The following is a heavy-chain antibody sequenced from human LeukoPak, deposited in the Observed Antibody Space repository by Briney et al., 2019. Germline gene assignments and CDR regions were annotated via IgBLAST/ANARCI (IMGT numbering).Heavy chain of an antibody. CDR3: ARCDGGSYDAFDI. J-gene: IGHJ3*02. V-gene: IGHV4-30-2*01. D-gene: IGHD1-26*01. CDR2: IYHSGST. CDR1: GGSISSGGYY. Sequence: SETLSLTCTVAGGSISSGGYYWSWIRQPPGKGLEWIGYIYHSGSTYYNPSLKSRVTISVDTSKNQFSMKLSSVTAADTAVHYCARCDGGSYDAFDIWGQETMVTVSS.